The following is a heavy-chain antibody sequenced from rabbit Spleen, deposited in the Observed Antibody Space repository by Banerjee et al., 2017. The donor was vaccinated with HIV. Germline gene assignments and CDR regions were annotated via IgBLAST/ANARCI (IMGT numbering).Heavy chain of an antibody. D-gene: IGHD4-1*01. CDR2: IDTGSSSFT. V-gene: IGHV1S40*01. CDR3: ARDLAGAIGWNFSL. Sequence: QSLEESGGDLVKPGASLTLTCMASGVSFSGNSYMCWVRQAPGKGLEWIGCIDTGSSSFTYFASWAKGRFTISKTSSTTVTLQMTSLTAADTATYFCARDLAGAIGWNFSLWGQGTLVTVS. CDR1: GVSFSGNSY. J-gene: IGHJ4*01.